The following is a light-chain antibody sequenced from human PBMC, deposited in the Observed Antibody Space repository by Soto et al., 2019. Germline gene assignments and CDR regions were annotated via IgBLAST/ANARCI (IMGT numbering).Light chain of an antibody. CDR1: QGISSTF. J-gene: IGKJ1*01. CDR2: GAS. CDR3: QQYGSSTRT. Sequence: EIVLTQSPGTLSFSPGERAXLSXXASQGISSTFLAWYQKRXGQDPRLXIYGASNRAPGIPDRISGSGSGTDFNLTISRLETEDFAVYYCQQYGSSTRTFGQGTKVDIK. V-gene: IGKV3-20*01.